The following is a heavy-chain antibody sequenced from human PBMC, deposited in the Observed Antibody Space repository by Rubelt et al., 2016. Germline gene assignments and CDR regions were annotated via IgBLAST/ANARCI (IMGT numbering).Heavy chain of an antibody. J-gene: IGHJ4*02. Sequence: QVQLVQSGAEVKKPGASVKVSCKVSGYTLTELSMHWVRQAPGQGLEWMGGIIPIFGTENYAQKFQGRVTITADESTSKAYMELSSLRSEDTAVYYCARLSIFEDTAMVMSDYWGQGTLVTVSS. CDR2: IIPIFGTE. CDR3: ARLSIFEDTAMVMSDY. V-gene: IGHV1-69*13. CDR1: GYTLTELS. D-gene: IGHD5-18*01.